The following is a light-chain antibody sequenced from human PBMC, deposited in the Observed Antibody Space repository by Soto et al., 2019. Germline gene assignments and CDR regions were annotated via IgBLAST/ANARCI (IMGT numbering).Light chain of an antibody. CDR3: QQYYSTPLT. Sequence: DIVMTQSPDSLAVSLGEGATINCKSSQSVLYSSNNNNYLAWYQQKPGHPPKRLIYWASTRESGVPDRFSGSGSGTDFTLTISSLQAEDVAIYYCQQYYSTPLTFGGGTKVDIK. J-gene: IGKJ4*01. CDR1: QSVLYSSNNNNY. CDR2: WAS. V-gene: IGKV4-1*01.